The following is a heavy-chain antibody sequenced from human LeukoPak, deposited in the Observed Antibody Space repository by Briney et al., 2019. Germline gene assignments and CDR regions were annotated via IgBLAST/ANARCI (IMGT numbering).Heavy chain of an antibody. CDR3: ARESGSGEFDY. D-gene: IGHD6-19*01. CDR1: RFTFSNYE. V-gene: IGHV3-21*01. J-gene: IGHJ4*02. CDR2: ISSSSTYI. Sequence: GGSLRLSCAASRFTFSNYELNWVRQAPGQGLEWVSSISSSSTYIYYADSVKGRFTISRDNARNSLYLQMNRLRAEDTAVYYCARESGSGEFDYWGQGTLVTVSS.